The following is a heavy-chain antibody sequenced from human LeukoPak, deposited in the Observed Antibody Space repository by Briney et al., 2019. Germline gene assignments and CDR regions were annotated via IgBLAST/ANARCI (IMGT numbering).Heavy chain of an antibody. J-gene: IGHJ4*02. CDR2: INPSGGST. V-gene: IGHV1-46*01. CDR1: GYTFTSYY. CDR3: ARVVTAFYFDY. Sequence: ASVKVSCKASGYTFTSYYMHWVRQAPGQGLEWMGIINPSGGSTSYAQKFQGRVTMTRDMSTSTVYMELSSLRSEDTAVYYCARVVTAFYFDYWGQGTLVTVSS. D-gene: IGHD5-18*01.